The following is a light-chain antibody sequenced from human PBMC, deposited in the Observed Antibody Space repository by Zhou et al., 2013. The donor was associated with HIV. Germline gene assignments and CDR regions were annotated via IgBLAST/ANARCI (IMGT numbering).Light chain of an antibody. Sequence: EVVLTQSPTTLSLSPGERATLSCRASQSVSNYLAWYQQKPGRAPRLLIYGASNRATGIPDRFSGSGSGTDFTLTISRLEPEDFAVYYCQQYGSSPVTFGGGAKVDIK. J-gene: IGKJ4*01. V-gene: IGKV3-20*01. CDR3: QQYGSSPVT. CDR2: GAS. CDR1: QSVSNY.